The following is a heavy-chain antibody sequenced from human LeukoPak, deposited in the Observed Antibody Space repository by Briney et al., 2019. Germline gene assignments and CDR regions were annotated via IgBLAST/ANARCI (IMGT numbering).Heavy chain of an antibody. CDR2: INSDGSST. Sequence: PGGSLRLSCVASGFTFSSYWMHWVRQAPGKGLVWVSHINSDGSSTNYADSVKGRFTISRDNSKNTLYLQMNSLSDEDTAVYYCARGGTFYFQHWGQGTLVTVSS. V-gene: IGHV3-74*01. J-gene: IGHJ1*01. CDR1: GFTFSSYW. D-gene: IGHD2/OR15-2a*01. CDR3: ARGGTFYFQH.